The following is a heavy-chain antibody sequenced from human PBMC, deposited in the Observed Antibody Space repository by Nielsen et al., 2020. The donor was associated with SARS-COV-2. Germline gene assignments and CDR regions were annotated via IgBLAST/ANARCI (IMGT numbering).Heavy chain of an antibody. V-gene: IGHV4-30-4*01. D-gene: IGHD1-26*01. Sequence: WIRQLPGKGLEWIGYIYYSGSTYYNPSLKSRVTISVETSKSQFSLKLSSVTAADTAVYYCARDRGLGREGATYYYYAMDVWGQGTTVTVSS. J-gene: IGHJ6*02. CDR2: IYYSGST. CDR3: ARDRGLGREGATYYYYAMDV.